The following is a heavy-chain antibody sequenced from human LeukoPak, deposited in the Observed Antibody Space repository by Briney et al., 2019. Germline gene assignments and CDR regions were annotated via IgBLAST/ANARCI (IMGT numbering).Heavy chain of an antibody. V-gene: IGHV3-23*01. D-gene: IGHD4-17*01. CDR1: GLTFSSYA. CDR2: ISGSRGST. CDR3: GRGMRDYYGLDY. Sequence: PPGGSLRLSCAASGLTFSSYAMSWVRQAPGKGLEWVSTISGSRGSTYYADSVRGRFTISRDNAKNTLYLQMNRLTVEDTAVYYCGRGMRDYYGLDYWGQGILVTVSS. J-gene: IGHJ4*02.